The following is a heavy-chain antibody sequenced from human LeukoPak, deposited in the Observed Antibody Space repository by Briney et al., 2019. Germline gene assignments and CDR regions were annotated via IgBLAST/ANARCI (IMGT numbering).Heavy chain of an antibody. CDR2: IKSEGEGAKT. V-gene: IGHV3-15*01. D-gene: IGHD3-3*02. J-gene: IGHJ6*04. CDR1: GFTIGTAW. Sequence: PGESLRLSCVSSGFTIGTAWMSWVRQAPGKGLEWLGHIKSEGEGAKTDYAAPAKGRFAISRDDSKNMIYLQMSSLKIDDTAIYYCIAHFPYFYGFDVWGKGTTVTVSS. CDR3: IAHFPYFYGFDV.